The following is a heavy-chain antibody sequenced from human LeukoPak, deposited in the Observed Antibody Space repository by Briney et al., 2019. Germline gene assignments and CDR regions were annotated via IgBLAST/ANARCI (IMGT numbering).Heavy chain of an antibody. Sequence: PSETLSLTCAVYGGSFSSYYWSWIRQPPGKGLEWIGYIYYSGSTNYNPSLKSRVTISVDTSKNQFSLKLSSVTAADTAVYYCARRVRSYGPNWYFDLWGRGTLVTVSS. CDR1: GGSFSSYY. CDR2: IYYSGST. D-gene: IGHD5-18*01. V-gene: IGHV4-59*01. J-gene: IGHJ2*01. CDR3: ARRVRSYGPNWYFDL.